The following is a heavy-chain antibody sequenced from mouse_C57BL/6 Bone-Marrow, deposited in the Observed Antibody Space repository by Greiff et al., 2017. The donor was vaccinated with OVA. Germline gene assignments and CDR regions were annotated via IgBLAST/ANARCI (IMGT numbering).Heavy chain of an antibody. CDR2: INPGSGGT. D-gene: IGHD1-1*01. J-gene: IGHJ3*01. Sequence: QVQLQQSGAELVRPGTSVKVSCKASGYAFTNYLIEWVKQRPGQGLEWIGVINPGSGGTNYNEKFKGKATLTADKSSSTAYMQLSSLTSEDSAVYFCARSYYGRGLAWFAYWGQGTLVTVSA. CDR1: GYAFTNYL. V-gene: IGHV1-54*01. CDR3: ARSYYGRGLAWFAY.